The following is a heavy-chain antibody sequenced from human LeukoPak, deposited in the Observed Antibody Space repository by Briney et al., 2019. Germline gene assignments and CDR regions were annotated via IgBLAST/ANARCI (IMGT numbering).Heavy chain of an antibody. CDR1: GGSFSGYY. CDR3: ARGTFLRYCSGGSCQLYGMDV. CDR2: INHSRST. V-gene: IGHV4-34*01. J-gene: IGHJ6*02. Sequence: SETLSLTCAVYGGSFSGYYWSWIRQPPGKGLEWIGEINHSRSTNYNPSLKSRVTISVDTSKNQFSLKLSSVTAADTAVYYCARGTFLRYCSGGSCQLYGMDVWGQGTTVTVSS. D-gene: IGHD2-15*01.